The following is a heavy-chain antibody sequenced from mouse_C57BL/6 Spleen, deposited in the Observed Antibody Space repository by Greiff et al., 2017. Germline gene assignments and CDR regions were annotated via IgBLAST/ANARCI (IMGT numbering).Heavy chain of an antibody. D-gene: IGHD2-14*01. CDR2: ISDGGSYT. Sequence: DVQLLESGGGLVKPGGSLKLSCAASGFTFTSYALSWVRQTPEKRLEWVAIISDGGSYTYYPDNVKGRFTISRDNANNNLYLQMSHLKSEDTAVYYCARGTGTYYFDYWGQGTTLTVSS. CDR1: GFTFTSYA. V-gene: IGHV5-4*01. J-gene: IGHJ2*01. CDR3: ARGTGTYYFDY.